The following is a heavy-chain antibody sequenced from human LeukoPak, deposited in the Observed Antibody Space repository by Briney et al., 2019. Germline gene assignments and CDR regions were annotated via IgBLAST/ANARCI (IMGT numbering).Heavy chain of an antibody. Sequence: VGSLRLSCAASGFAFDDYAMHWVRQPPGKGLEWVSLISGDGGYRQYGDSLKGRFTISRDNSKNSLYLQLNSLETEDTALFYCAKVLRFFDSSSAGYNYCGMDVWGQGTTVTVSS. CDR1: GFAFDDYA. CDR3: AKVLRFFDSSSAGYNYCGMDV. D-gene: IGHD3-9*01. J-gene: IGHJ6*02. CDR2: ISGDGGYR. V-gene: IGHV3-43*02.